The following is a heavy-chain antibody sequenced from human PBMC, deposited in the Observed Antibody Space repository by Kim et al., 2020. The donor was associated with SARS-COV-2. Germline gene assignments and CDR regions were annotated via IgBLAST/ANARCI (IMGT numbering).Heavy chain of an antibody. CDR2: VYYTGST. V-gene: IGHV4-39*01. D-gene: IGHD2-2*02. CDR1: GDSISSSGYY. CDR3: ARHIRSTSIRFLGVFNFYY. Sequence: SETLSLTCTVSGDSISSSGYYWGWIRQPPGKGLEWIGSVYYTGSTYYNPSLKRRVTISVDTSKNQFSLKLSSVTAADTSVYCCARHIRSTSIRFLGVFNFYYWGQGTLVTVSP. J-gene: IGHJ4*02.